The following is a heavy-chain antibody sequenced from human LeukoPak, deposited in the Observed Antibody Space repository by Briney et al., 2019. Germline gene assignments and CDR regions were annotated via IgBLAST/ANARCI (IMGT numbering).Heavy chain of an antibody. J-gene: IGHJ4*02. Sequence: PGGSLRLSCAASGFIFSTYWMTWVRQAPGKGLEWVATIKYDGDEKFYVDSVTGRFTISRDNAKNSLYLQMNSLRAEDTAVYYCARELAVAGTANRKDYWGQGTLVTVSS. CDR3: ARELAVAGTANRKDY. V-gene: IGHV3-7*01. CDR1: GFIFSTYW. D-gene: IGHD6-19*01. CDR2: IKYDGDEK.